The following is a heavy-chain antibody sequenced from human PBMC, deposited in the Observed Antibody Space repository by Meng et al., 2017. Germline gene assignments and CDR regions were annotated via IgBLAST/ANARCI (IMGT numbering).Heavy chain of an antibody. Sequence: GESLKISCAASGFTFSSYGMHWVRQAPGKGLEWVAVIWYDGSNKYYADSVKGRFTISRDNSKNTLYLQMNSLRAEDTAVYYCASDFAGGDYSYFDYWGQGTLVTVSS. J-gene: IGHJ4*02. CDR2: IWYDGSNK. CDR3: ASDFAGGDYSYFDY. D-gene: IGHD2-21*02. V-gene: IGHV3-33*01. CDR1: GFTFSSYG.